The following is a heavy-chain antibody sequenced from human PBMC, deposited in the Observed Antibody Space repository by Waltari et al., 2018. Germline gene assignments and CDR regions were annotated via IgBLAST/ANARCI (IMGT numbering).Heavy chain of an antibody. Sequence: EVQLLESGGGLVQPGGSLRLSCAASGFTFSSYAMSWVRQDPGQGLEWVSAISGSGGSTYYADSVKGRFTISRDNSKNTLYLQMNSLRAEDTAVYYCAKGRPGIAVAGNRNAFDIWGQGTMVTVSS. V-gene: IGHV3-23*01. D-gene: IGHD6-19*01. CDR2: ISGSGGST. CDR1: GFTFSSYA. CDR3: AKGRPGIAVAGNRNAFDI. J-gene: IGHJ3*02.